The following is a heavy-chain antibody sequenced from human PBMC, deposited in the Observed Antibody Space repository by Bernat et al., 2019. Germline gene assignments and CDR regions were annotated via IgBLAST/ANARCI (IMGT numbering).Heavy chain of an antibody. Sequence: EVQLVESGGGLIQPGGSLRLSCAASGLSASTSHMTWVRQAPGKGLEWVSVIYRGGRTNHADAVKGRFNISRDNSKNTMYLQMNSLRAEDTAVYYCARGYCSGGSCYSEWLDPWGQGTLVTVSS. J-gene: IGHJ5*02. CDR2: IYRGGRT. CDR3: ARGYCSGGSCYSEWLDP. CDR1: GLSASTSH. D-gene: IGHD2-15*01. V-gene: IGHV3-53*01.